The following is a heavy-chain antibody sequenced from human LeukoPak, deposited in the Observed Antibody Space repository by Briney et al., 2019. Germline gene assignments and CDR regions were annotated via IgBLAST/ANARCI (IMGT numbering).Heavy chain of an antibody. Sequence: GASVKVSCKASGGTFSGYAISWVRQAPGQGLEWMGGIIPIFGTANYAQKFQGRVTITADESTSTAYMELSSLRSEDTAVYYCARDGFYDSSGYSTDYWGQGTLVTVSS. D-gene: IGHD3-22*01. CDR2: IIPIFGTA. CDR3: ARDGFYDSSGYSTDY. J-gene: IGHJ4*02. CDR1: GGTFSGYA. V-gene: IGHV1-69*13.